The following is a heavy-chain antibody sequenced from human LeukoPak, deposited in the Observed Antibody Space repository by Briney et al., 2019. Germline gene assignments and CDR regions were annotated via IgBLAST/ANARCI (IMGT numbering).Heavy chain of an antibody. CDR1: GYIFTTYW. V-gene: IGHV5-51*01. CDR3: VRLQSTVTTGWFDP. Sequence: GESLKISCKGSGYIFTTYWIAWVRQMPGKGLEWMGIIYPGDSDTRYSPSFQGQVTISADKPISTAYLQWSSLKASDTAMYYCVRLQSTVTTGWFDPWGQGALVTVSS. D-gene: IGHD4-17*01. CDR2: IYPGDSDT. J-gene: IGHJ5*02.